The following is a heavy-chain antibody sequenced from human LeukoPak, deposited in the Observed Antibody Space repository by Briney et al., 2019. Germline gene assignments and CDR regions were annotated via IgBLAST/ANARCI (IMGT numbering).Heavy chain of an antibody. CDR1: GGSISSYY. CDR2: IYTSGST. V-gene: IGHV4-4*07. CDR3: ARARRSSGWYAFDY. J-gene: IGHJ4*02. D-gene: IGHD6-19*01. Sequence: PSDTLSLTCIVSGGSISSYYWSWIRQPAGKGLEWIGRIYTSGSTNYNPSLKSRVTMSVDTSKNQFSLKLSSVTAADTAVYYCARARRSSGWYAFDYWGQGTLVTVSS.